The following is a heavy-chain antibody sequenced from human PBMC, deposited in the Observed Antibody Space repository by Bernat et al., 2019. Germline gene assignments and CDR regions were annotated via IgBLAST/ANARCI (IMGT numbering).Heavy chain of an antibody. CDR3: ARQAKNGMAAAGRGRYFDY. V-gene: IGHV4-4*07. J-gene: IGHJ4*02. D-gene: IGHD6-13*01. CDR1: GGSMSSYY. Sequence: QVQLQESGPGLVKPSETLSLTCTVSGGSMSSYYWSWIRQPPGKGLERIGRIYTSGSTNYNPSLKSRGTMSVDTSKNQFSLKLSSVTAADTAVYYCARQAKNGMAAAGRGRYFDYWGQGTLVTVSS. CDR2: IYTSGST.